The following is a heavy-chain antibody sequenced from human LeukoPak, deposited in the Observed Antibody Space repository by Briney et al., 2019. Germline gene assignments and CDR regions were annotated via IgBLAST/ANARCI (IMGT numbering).Heavy chain of an antibody. D-gene: IGHD2-2*01. CDR1: GYTFTSYG. Sequence: GASVKVSCKASGYTFTSYGISWVRQAPGQGLEWMGWISAYNGNTNYAQKLQGRVTMTTDTSTSTAYMELRSLRSDDTAVYYCARACSSTSFLYYYGMDVWGQGTTVTVSS. CDR2: ISAYNGNT. CDR3: ARACSSTSFLYYYGMDV. J-gene: IGHJ6*02. V-gene: IGHV1-18*01.